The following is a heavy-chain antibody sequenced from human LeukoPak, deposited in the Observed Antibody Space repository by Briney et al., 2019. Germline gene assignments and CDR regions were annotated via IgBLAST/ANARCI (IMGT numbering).Heavy chain of an antibody. J-gene: IGHJ3*02. CDR1: GLTFSSYW. V-gene: IGHV3-74*01. D-gene: IGHD3-10*01. CDR3: ARGVWFGERPDAFDI. CDR2: INSDGSST. Sequence: GGSLTLSCAASGLTFSSYWMHWVRQAPGKGLVWVSRINSDGSSTSYADSVKGRFTISRDNAKNTLSLQMSSLRAEDTAVYYCARGVWFGERPDAFDIWGQGTMVTVSS.